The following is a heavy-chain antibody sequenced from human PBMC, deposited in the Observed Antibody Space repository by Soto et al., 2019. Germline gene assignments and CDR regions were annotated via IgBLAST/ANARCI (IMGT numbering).Heavy chain of an antibody. CDR2: IKSKTDGGTT. J-gene: IGHJ3*02. V-gene: IGHV3-15*01. CDR1: GFTFSNAW. D-gene: IGHD2-21*01. CDR3: TTVIVVVPAAAHSSPYCGGDCYHGAAFDI. Sequence: GGSLRLSCAASGFTFSNAWMSWVRQAPGKGLEWVGRIKSKTDGGTTDYAAPVKGRFTISRDDSKNTLYLQMNSLKTEDTAVYYCTTVIVVVPAAAHSSPYCGGDCYHGAAFDIWGQGTMVTVSS.